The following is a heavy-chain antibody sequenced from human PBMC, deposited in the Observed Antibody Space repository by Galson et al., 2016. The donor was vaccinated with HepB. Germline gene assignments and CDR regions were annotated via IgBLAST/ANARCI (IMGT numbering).Heavy chain of an antibody. Sequence: QSGAEVTKPGESLMISCKASGFSFPRYWISWVRQMPGKGLEWMGRIDPRDSYTNYSPSFPGHVTISADKSVSPAYLQWGSLTASDTAIYYCARHLWGSDSFDVWGQGTMLIVSS. D-gene: IGHD3-22*01. CDR2: IDPRDSYT. CDR1: GFSFPRYW. CDR3: ARHLWGSDSFDV. V-gene: IGHV5-10-1*01. J-gene: IGHJ3*01.